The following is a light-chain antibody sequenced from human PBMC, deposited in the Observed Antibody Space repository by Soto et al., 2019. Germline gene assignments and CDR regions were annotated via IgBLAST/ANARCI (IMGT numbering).Light chain of an antibody. CDR3: ATWDGSRSSYV. CDR2: NTS. V-gene: IGLV1-44*01. J-gene: IGLJ1*01. CDR1: SSDIGGNA. Sequence: QSVLTQPPSASGTPGQGVTISCSGGSSDIGGNAINWYQHLPGTAPKLLVYNTSQRPSGVPDRFSGSKSGASASLAISGLESEDEADYYCATWDGSRSSYVFGPGTKVTVL.